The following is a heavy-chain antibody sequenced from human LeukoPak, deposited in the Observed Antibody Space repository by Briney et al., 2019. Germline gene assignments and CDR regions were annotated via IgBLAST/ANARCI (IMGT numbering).Heavy chain of an antibody. V-gene: IGHV4-34*01. Sequence: SETLSLTCAVYGGSFSGYYWSWIRQPPGKGLEWIGEINHSGSTNYNPSLKSRVTISVDTSKNQFSLKLSSVTAADTAVYYCATYYGEAFDYWGQGALVTVSS. CDR3: ATYYGEAFDY. D-gene: IGHD4-17*01. J-gene: IGHJ4*02. CDR2: INHSGST. CDR1: GGSFSGYY.